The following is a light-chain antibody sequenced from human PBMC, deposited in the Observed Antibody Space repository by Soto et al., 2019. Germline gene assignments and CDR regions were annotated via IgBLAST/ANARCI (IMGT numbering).Light chain of an antibody. CDR1: NSDVVNYNY. V-gene: IGLV2-14*01. CDR3: SSYTYTFSVV. CDR2: EVT. Sequence: QSALTQPASVSGSPGQSITISCTGTNSDVVNYNYVSWYQQHPGKVPKLMISEVTKRPSGVSNRFSGSKSGNTASLTISGLQPEDEADYYCSSYTYTFSVVFGGGTKLTVL. J-gene: IGLJ2*01.